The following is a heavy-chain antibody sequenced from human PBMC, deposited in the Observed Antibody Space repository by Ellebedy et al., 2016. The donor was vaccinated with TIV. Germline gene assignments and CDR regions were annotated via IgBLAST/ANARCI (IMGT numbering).Heavy chain of an antibody. CDR3: ARGFDIVVVVADPYGMDV. J-gene: IGHJ6*02. CDR1: GYTFTSYD. Sequence: ASVKVSCKASGYTFTSYDINWVRQATGQGLEWMGWMNPNSGNTGYAQKFQGRVTMTRNTSISTAYMELSSLRSEDTAVYYCARGFDIVVVVADPYGMDVWGQGTTVTVSS. CDR2: MNPNSGNT. D-gene: IGHD2-15*01. V-gene: IGHV1-8*01.